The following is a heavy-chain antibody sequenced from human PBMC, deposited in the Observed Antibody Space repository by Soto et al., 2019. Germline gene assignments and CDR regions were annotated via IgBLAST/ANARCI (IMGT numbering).Heavy chain of an antibody. D-gene: IGHD3-16*01. CDR2: IYSRNT. CDR1: GGSISGYY. Sequence: QVQLQESGPGVVKPSETLSLTCTISGGSISGYYWTWIRQSPGKGLEYIGYIYSRNTNYNPPLNSRVTISVDTSKNPFSRKRSSVTAADTAVYYCGRFSSLGDYAYWGQGTVVTVSS. V-gene: IGHV4-59*08. J-gene: IGHJ4*02. CDR3: GRFSSLGDYAY.